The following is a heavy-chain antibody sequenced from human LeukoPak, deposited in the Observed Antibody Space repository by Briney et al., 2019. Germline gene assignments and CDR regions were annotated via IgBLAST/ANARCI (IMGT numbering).Heavy chain of an antibody. CDR1: GDSISSGDYY. D-gene: IGHD4-17*01. V-gene: IGHV4-30-4*01. CDR3: ARDAGDLDY. CDR2: IYYSGST. J-gene: IGHJ4*02. Sequence: SETLSLTCTVSGDSISSGDYYWSWIRQPPGKGLEWIGHIYYSGSTNYNPSLKSRVIISVDTSKNQFSLKLTSVTAADTAVNYCARDAGDLDYWGQGTLATVSS.